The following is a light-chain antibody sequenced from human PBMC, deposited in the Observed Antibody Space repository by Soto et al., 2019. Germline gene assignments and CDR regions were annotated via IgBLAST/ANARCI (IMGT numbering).Light chain of an antibody. J-gene: IGKJ1*01. Sequence: EFVLTQSPGTLSLSPLERATLSFMASQSVSSYLAWYQQKPGQAPGLLIYGASSRATGIPDRFSGSGSGTDFTLTISRLEPEDFAVYYCQQYGRSPWTFGQGTKVDIK. V-gene: IGKV3-20*01. CDR2: GAS. CDR3: QQYGRSPWT. CDR1: QSVSSY.